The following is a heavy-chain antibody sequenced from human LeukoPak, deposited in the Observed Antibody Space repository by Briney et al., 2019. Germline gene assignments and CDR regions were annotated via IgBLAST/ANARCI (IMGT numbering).Heavy chain of an antibody. J-gene: IGHJ6*02. V-gene: IGHV3-30*18. CDR1: GFTFSSYG. CDR3: AKGDGSYYYYYGMDV. D-gene: IGHD1-26*01. Sequence: PGRSLRLSCAASGFTFSSYGMHWVRQAPGKGLEWVAVISYDGSNKYYADSVKRRFTISRDNPKNTLYLQMNSLRAEDTAVYYCAKGDGSYYYYYGMDVWGQGTTVTVSS. CDR2: ISYDGSNK.